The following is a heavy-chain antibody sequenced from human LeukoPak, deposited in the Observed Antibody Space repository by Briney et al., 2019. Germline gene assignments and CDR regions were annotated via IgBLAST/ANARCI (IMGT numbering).Heavy chain of an antibody. J-gene: IGHJ4*02. V-gene: IGHV4-61*08. CDR1: GGSISSGGYS. CDR3: ATIKRGSIYGYFDF. D-gene: IGHD5-18*01. Sequence: SQTLSLTCAVSGGSISSGGYSWSWIRQPPGKGLEWIGYVFDSERTKDNPSLKSRATLSADTSKNQFSLRLTSVTAADSAVYYCATIKRGSIYGYFDFWGQGVLVTVSS. CDR2: VFDSERT.